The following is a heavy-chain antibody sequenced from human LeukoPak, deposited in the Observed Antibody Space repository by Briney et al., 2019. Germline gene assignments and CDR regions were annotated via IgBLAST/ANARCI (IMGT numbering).Heavy chain of an antibody. J-gene: IGHJ4*02. V-gene: IGHV3-23*01. D-gene: IGHD3-3*01. CDR1: GFTFSSYA. CDR2: ISGSGGST. CDR3: AKDYAIFGVEYYFDY. Sequence: GGSLRLSCAASGFTFSSYAMSWVRQAPGKGLEWVSAISGSGGSTYYADSVKGRFTISRDNSKNTLYLQMNGLRAEDTAVYYCAKDYAIFGVEYYFDYWGQGTLVTVSS.